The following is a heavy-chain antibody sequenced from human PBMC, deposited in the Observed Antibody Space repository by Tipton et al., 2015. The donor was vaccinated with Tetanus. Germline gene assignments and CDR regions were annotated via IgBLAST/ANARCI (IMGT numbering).Heavy chain of an antibody. CDR3: ARHVGGYGSPPHDL. D-gene: IGHD3-10*01. J-gene: IGHJ5*02. Sequence: LRLSCFVSGGSISTKTYYWGWIRQTPGKGLEWIAGISHSATTFYNPSLKSRVTMSVDPSKNQFSVRLSSVTAADTGVYYCARHVGGYGSPPHDLWGQGTLVTVSS. V-gene: IGHV4-39*01. CDR1: GGSISTKTYY. CDR2: ISHSATT.